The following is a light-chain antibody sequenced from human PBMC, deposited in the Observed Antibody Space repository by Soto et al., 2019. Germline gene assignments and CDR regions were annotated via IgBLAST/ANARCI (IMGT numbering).Light chain of an antibody. CDR2: YDD. V-gene: IGLV1-36*01. Sequence: QSVLTQTPSVSGAPGQRVTISCTGSSSDIGAGYDVHWYQQLPGKAPKLLIYYDDLLPSGVSDRFSGSKSGTSASLAISGLQSEDEADYYCAAWDDSLNGPVFGGGTKLTVL. CDR1: SSDIGAGYD. J-gene: IGLJ3*02. CDR3: AAWDDSLNGPV.